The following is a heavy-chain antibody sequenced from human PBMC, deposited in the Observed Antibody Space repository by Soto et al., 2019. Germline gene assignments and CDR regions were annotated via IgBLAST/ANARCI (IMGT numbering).Heavy chain of an antibody. V-gene: IGHV4-31*03. Sequence: QVQLQESGPGLVKPSQTLSLICTVSGGSINSGGYYWNWIRQHPGKGLEWIGYIFYSGSTYYNPFLRSRVTISADTSENQFSLNLSSVTAADTAVYFCVRGYRQSGYSSRWVFDYWGQGTLVNVSS. D-gene: IGHD6-13*01. J-gene: IGHJ4*02. CDR1: GGSINSGGYY. CDR2: IFYSGST. CDR3: VRGYRQSGYSSRWVFDY.